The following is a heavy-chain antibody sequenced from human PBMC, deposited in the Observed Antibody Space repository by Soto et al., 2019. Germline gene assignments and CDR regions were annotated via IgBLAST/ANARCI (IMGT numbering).Heavy chain of an antibody. J-gene: IGHJ4*02. CDR1: EGTFNSYA. CDR2: IIPYYNTL. Sequence: QAQVVQSGAEVRKPGSSVKLSCKASEGTFNSYAIAWVRQAPGQGLEWMGGIIPYYNTLNYAQKFQDRVTVTADDSTNAVYMELSSLRSDDSAVYFCASGASRWYPYFFDSWAQGTLVTVSS. CDR3: ASGASRWYPYFFDS. D-gene: IGHD6-13*01. V-gene: IGHV1-69*01.